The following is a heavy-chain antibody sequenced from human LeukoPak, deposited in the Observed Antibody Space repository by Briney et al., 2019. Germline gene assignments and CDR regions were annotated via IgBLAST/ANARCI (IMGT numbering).Heavy chain of an antibody. CDR1: GFTVSSNY. J-gene: IGHJ4*02. CDR3: ARVFKGRYYFDY. Sequence: GGSLRLSCAASGFTVSSNYMSWVRQAPGKGLEWVSVIYSGGSTYYADSVKGRFTISRDNSKNTLYLQMNSLRAEDTAVYYCARVFKGRYYFDYWGQGTLVTVSS. CDR2: IYSGGST. V-gene: IGHV3-53*01.